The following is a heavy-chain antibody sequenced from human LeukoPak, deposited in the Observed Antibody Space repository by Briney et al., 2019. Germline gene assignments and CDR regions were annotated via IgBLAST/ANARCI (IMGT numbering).Heavy chain of an antibody. CDR1: GGSINSGGYY. V-gene: IGHV4-31*03. CDR3: ARVFREYYYDSSGYYRRGEWFDP. D-gene: IGHD3-22*01. J-gene: IGHJ5*02. CDR2: IYYSGST. Sequence: PSQTLSLTCTVSGGSINSGGYYWSWIRQHPGKGLEWIVYIYYSGSTYYNPSLKSRVTISVDTSKNQFSLKLSSVTAADSAVYYCARVFREYYYDSSGYYRRGEWFDPWGQGTLVTVSS.